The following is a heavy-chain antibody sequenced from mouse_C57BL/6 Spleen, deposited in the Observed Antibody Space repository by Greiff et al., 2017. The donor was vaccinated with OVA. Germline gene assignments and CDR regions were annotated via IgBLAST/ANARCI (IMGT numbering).Heavy chain of an antibody. D-gene: IGHD3-3*01. J-gene: IGHJ1*03. CDR2: IDPETGGT. V-gene: IGHV1-15*01. Sequence: QVQLQQSGAELVRPGASVTLSCKASGYTFTDYEMHWVKQTPVHGLEWIGAIDPETGGTAYNQKFKGKAILTADKSSSTAYMELRSLTSEDSAVYYCTRYGGWVDYWYFDVWGTGTTVTVSS. CDR1: GYTFTDYE. CDR3: TRYGGWVDYWYFDV.